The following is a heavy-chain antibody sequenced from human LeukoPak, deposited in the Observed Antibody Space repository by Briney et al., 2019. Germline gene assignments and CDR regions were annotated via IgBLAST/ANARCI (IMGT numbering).Heavy chain of an antibody. J-gene: IGHJ6*04. Sequence: GGSLRLSCTASGFTLSSYEMSWIRQAPGKGLEWVSSIDYSGGSTHYADSVMGRFTISRDNSKNTLYLQMNSLRAEDTAVYYCAELGITMIGGVWGKGTTVTISS. V-gene: IGHV3-23*01. CDR2: IDYSGGST. CDR3: AELGITMIGGV. D-gene: IGHD3-10*02. CDR1: GFTLSSYE.